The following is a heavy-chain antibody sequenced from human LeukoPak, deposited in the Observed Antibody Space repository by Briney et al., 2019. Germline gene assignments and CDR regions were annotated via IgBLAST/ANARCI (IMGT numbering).Heavy chain of an antibody. CDR3: AKAVQLWFFGY. CDR1: GFTFSSDA. D-gene: IGHD5-18*01. V-gene: IGHV3-23*01. CDR2: ISCSGGST. J-gene: IGHJ4*02. Sequence: PGGSLRLSCAASGFTFSSDAMSWVRQAPGKGLEWVLAISCSGGSTYYADSVKGRFTISRDNSKNTLYLQMNSLRAEDTAVYYCAKAVQLWFFGYWGQGTLVTVSS.